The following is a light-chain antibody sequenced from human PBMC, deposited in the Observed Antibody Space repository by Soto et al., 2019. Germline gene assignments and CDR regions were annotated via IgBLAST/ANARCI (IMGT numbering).Light chain of an antibody. CDR3: QQYGGSPRT. V-gene: IGKV3-20*01. CDR1: QIINSF. CDR2: GAS. J-gene: IGKJ1*01. Sequence: DIVLTQSPGTLSLSPGEGYTLSCMAIQIINSFLAWYQQRRGQAPRLLIHGASNRDTGIPDRFSGSGSGTDFTLTISRLEPEDFAVYYCQQYGGSPRTFGQGTKVDIK.